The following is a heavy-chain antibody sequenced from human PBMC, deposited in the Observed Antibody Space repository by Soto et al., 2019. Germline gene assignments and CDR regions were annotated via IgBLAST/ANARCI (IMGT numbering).Heavy chain of an antibody. V-gene: IGHV4-30-4*01. Sequence: QVQLQESGPGLVKPSQTLSLTCTVSGGSISSGDYYWSWIRQPPGKGLEWIGYIYYSGSTYYNPSLKRRVTISVDPSKNQFSLKLSAVTAADTAVYYCARVERSGSSPFDYWGQGTLVTVSS. CDR3: ARVERSGSSPFDY. J-gene: IGHJ4*02. D-gene: IGHD3-10*01. CDR1: GGSISSGDYY. CDR2: IYYSGST.